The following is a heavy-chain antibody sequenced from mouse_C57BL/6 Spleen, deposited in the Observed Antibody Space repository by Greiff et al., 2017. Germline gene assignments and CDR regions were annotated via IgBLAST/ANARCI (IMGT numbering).Heavy chain of an antibody. CDR3: ARHGDYDGFYYAMDD. Sequence: VQLKESGGDLVKPGGSLKLSCAASGFTFSSYGMSWVRQTPDKRLEWVATISSGGSYTYYPDSVKGRFTISRDNAKNTLYLQMSSLKSEDTAMYYCARHGDYDGFYYAMDDWGQGTSVTVSS. D-gene: IGHD2-4*01. J-gene: IGHJ4*01. CDR1: GFTFSSYG. CDR2: ISSGGSYT. V-gene: IGHV5-6*01.